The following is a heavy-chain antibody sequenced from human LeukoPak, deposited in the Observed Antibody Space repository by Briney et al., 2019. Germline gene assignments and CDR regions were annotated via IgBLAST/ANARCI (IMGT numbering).Heavy chain of an antibody. CDR2: IKSKTDGGTI. V-gene: IGHV3-15*01. CDR3: TTSLISGYYIDY. CDR1: GFSFSNAW. D-gene: IGHD3-22*01. J-gene: IGHJ4*02. Sequence: GGSLRLSCAASGFSFSNAWMTWVRQAPGKGLEWVGRIKSKTDGGTIDYAAPVKDRFTISRDDSKNTLYLQMNRLRTEDTAVYYCTTSLISGYYIDYWGQGTLVTVSS.